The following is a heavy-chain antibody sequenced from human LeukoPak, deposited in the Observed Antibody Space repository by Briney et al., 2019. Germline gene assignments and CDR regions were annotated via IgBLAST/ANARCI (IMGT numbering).Heavy chain of an antibody. Sequence: SGYTFTSYGXXXXGQAXGQGLEXXXXXIPIFGTANYAXKFQGRVTITTDESTSTAYMELSSLRSEDTAVYYCARGRAYCSSTSCYTAENYYYYYYMDVWGKGTTVTVSS. J-gene: IGHJ6*03. CDR2: XIPIFGTA. V-gene: IGHV1-69*05. CDR1: GYTFTSYG. D-gene: IGHD2-2*02. CDR3: ARGRAYCSSTSCYTAENYYYYYYMDV.